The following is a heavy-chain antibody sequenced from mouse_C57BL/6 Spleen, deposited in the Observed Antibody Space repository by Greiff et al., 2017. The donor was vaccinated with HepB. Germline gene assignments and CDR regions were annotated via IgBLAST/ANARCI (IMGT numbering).Heavy chain of an antibody. J-gene: IGHJ1*03. CDR1: GYSFTGYY. CDR3: ARRGTVGGGWYFDV. V-gene: IGHV1-42*01. Sequence: VQLQQSGPELVKPGASVKISCKASGYSFTGYYMNWVKQSPEKSLEWIGEINPSTGGTTYNQKFKAKATLTVDKSSSTAYMQLKSLTAEDSAVYYCARRGTVGGGWYFDVWGTGTTVTVSS. CDR2: INPSTGGT. D-gene: IGHD1-1*01.